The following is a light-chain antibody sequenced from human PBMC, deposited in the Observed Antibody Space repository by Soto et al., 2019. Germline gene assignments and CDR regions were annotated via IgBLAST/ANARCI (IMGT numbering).Light chain of an antibody. CDR2: DVT. V-gene: IGLV2-14*01. Sequence: QSALTQPASVSGSPGQSITISCTGTNNDVGGYNYVSWYQQHPGKAPKLMIYDVTNRPSGVSNRFSGSKSGNTASLTISGLQAEDEADYYCSSYTSSTLVVFGTGTKPTVL. CDR3: SSYTSSTLVV. J-gene: IGLJ1*01. CDR1: NNDVGGYNY.